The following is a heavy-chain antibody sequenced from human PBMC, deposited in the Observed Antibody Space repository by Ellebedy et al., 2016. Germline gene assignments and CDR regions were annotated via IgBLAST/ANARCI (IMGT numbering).Heavy chain of an antibody. V-gene: IGHV5-51*01. CDR1: GYSFTKYW. D-gene: IGHD5-12*01. CDR3: ASPAGATNPSAFDY. CDR2: IYPDDSDT. Sequence: GESLKISCKASGYSFTKYWTGWVRQMPGKGLEWMGIIYPDDSDTKYSPSFQGQVTISVDKSISTAYLQWSSLKASDTAMYYCASPAGATNPSAFDYWGQGISVTVSS. J-gene: IGHJ4*02.